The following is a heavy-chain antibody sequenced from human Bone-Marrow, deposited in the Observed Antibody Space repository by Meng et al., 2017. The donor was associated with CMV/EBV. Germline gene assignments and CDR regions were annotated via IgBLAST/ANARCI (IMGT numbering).Heavy chain of an antibody. D-gene: IGHD3-10*01. V-gene: IGHV3-7*03. CDR3: ARGLMVRGAPQWGVGMDV. CDR1: GFTFSSYW. CDR2: IKQDGSEK. Sequence: GESLKISCAASGFTFSSYWMSWVRQAPGKGLEWVANIKQDGSEKYYVDSVKGRFTISRDNAKNSLYLQMNSLRAEDMALYYCARGLMVRGAPQWGVGMDVWGQGTTVTVSS. J-gene: IGHJ6*02.